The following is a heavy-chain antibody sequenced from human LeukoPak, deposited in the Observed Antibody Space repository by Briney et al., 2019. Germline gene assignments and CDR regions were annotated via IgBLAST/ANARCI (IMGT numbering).Heavy chain of an antibody. Sequence: PGGSLRLSCVASGFTVSSNHMNWVRQAPGKGLEWVSVISSRGGSTYYADSVKGRFTISRDNSKNTLYLQMNSLRVEDTAVYYCARDWGSGWYFDYWGQGTLVTVSS. V-gene: IGHV3-23*01. D-gene: IGHD6-19*01. CDR2: ISSRGGST. CDR1: GFTVSSNH. J-gene: IGHJ4*02. CDR3: ARDWGSGWYFDY.